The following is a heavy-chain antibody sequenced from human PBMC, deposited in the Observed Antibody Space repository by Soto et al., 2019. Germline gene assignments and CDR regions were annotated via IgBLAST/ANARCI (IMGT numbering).Heavy chain of an antibody. Sequence: LRLSCAASGFTFSSYSMNWVRQAPGKGLEWVSSISSSSSYIYYADSVNGRFTISRDNAKNSLYLQMNSLRAEDTAVYYCARSRDRSHYYFDYWGQGTLVTVSS. CDR3: ARSRDRSHYYFDY. D-gene: IGHD1-26*01. J-gene: IGHJ4*02. CDR1: GFTFSSYS. CDR2: ISSSSSYI. V-gene: IGHV3-21*01.